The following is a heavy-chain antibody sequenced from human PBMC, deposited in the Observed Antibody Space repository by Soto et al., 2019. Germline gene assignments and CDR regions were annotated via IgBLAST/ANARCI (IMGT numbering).Heavy chain of an antibody. V-gene: IGHV1-2*04. CDR2: INPNSGGT. CDR1: GYTFTGYY. J-gene: IGHJ4*02. Sequence: QVQLVQSGAEVKKPGASVKVSCKASGYTFTGYYMHWVRQAPGQGLEWMGWINPNSGGTNYAQKFQGWVTMTRDTAISTAYMELSRLRTDDTAVDYCAGGPVMADGPLDYWGQGTLVTVSS. D-gene: IGHD2-8*01. CDR3: AGGPVMADGPLDY.